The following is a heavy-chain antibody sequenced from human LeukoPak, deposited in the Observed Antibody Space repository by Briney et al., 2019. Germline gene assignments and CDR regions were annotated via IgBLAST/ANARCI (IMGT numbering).Heavy chain of an antibody. CDR3: ARGTVSSGWDN. CDR1: GDSVSSNSAA. Sequence: SQTLSLTCAISGDSVSSNSAAWNWIRRSPSRGLEWLGRTYYRSKWYNDYAVSVKSRITVTSDTSKNQFSLQLNSVTPEDTAVYYCARGTVSSGWDNWGQGTLVTVSS. CDR2: TYYRSKWYN. V-gene: IGHV6-1*01. D-gene: IGHD6-19*01. J-gene: IGHJ4*02.